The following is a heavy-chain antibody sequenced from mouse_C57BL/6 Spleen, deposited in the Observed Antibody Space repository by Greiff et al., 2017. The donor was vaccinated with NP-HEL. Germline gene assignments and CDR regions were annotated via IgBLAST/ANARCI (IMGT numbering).Heavy chain of an antibody. Sequence: EVQGVESGGGLVQPGGSLSLSCAASGFTFTDYYMSWVRQPPGKALEWLGFIRNKTNGYTTEYNASVKGRFTISRDNSQSILYLQMNALRAEDSATYYCARYGTGSWFAYWGQGTLVTVSA. J-gene: IGHJ3*01. CDR2: IRNKTNGYTT. D-gene: IGHD4-1*01. CDR3: ARYGTGSWFAY. CDR1: GFTFTDYY. V-gene: IGHV7-3*01.